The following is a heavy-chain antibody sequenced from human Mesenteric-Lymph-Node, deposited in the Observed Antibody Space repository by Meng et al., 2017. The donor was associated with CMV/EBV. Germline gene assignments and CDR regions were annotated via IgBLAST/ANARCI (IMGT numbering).Heavy chain of an antibody. CDR1: GDSISNSTYY. J-gene: IGHJ4*02. D-gene: IGHD3-22*01. V-gene: IGHV4-39*01. CDR2: VHHSGTT. Sequence: QVRLQESGPGLVNPSEPLSLSCIVSGDSISNSTYYWTWIRQPPGKGLEWIGSVHHSGTTYYNPSLKGRLTISVDTSANLFSLRLTTVTAADTATYYCARRGNYDSDYSEYWGQGTLVTVSS. CDR3: ARRGNYDSDYSEY.